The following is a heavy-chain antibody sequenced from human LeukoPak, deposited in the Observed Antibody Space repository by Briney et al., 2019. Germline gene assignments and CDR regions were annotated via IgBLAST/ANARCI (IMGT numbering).Heavy chain of an antibody. Sequence: SETLSLTCTVSGGSISSSGYYWGWIRQPPGKGLEWIGSLYYSGSTYYNPSLKSRVTISVDTSKNQFSLKLSSVTAADTAVYYCASTSGWNNWFDPWGQGTLVTVSS. V-gene: IGHV4-39*07. D-gene: IGHD3-10*01. CDR3: ASTSGWNNWFDP. CDR1: GGSISSSGYY. CDR2: LYYSGST. J-gene: IGHJ5*02.